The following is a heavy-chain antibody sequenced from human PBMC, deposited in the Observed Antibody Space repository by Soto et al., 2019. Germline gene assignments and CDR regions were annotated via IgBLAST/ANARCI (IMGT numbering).Heavy chain of an antibody. CDR1: GGTFSSYA. CDR2: IIPIFGTA. V-gene: IGHV1-69*13. D-gene: IGHD2-15*01. J-gene: IGHJ6*02. CDR3: ASAVAAISYYYYGMDV. Sequence: SVKVSCKASGGTFSSYAISWVRQAPGHGLEWMGGIIPIFGTANYAQKFQGRVTITADESTSTAYMELSSLRSEDTAVYYCASAVAAISYYYYGMDVWGQGTTVTVSS.